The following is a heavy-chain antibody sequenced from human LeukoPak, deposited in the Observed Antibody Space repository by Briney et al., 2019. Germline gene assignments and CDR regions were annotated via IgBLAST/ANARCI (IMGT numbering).Heavy chain of an antibody. Sequence: PGGSLRLSCAASGFTFSNYAMSWVRQAPGKGLEWVSAITPSGGDKFHPDSVKGRFTISRDNSKSTLYLQMNSLRAEDTATYYCAKGTSSSRPYYFDHWGQGTLVAVSS. CDR1: GFTFSNYA. CDR2: ITPSGGDK. J-gene: IGHJ4*02. V-gene: IGHV3-23*01. D-gene: IGHD6-6*01. CDR3: AKGTSSSRPYYFDH.